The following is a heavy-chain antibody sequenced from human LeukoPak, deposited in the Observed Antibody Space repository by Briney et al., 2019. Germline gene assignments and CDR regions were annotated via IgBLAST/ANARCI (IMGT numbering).Heavy chain of an antibody. CDR3: ARTSSVTPTPTFDS. V-gene: IGHV3-21*01. Sequence: GGSLSLSCAASGFTFSSYSMNWVRQAPGKGLEWVSSISSSGNFIYYPDSMKGRFTISRDNAKNSLFLQMNSLRAEDTAIYYCARTSSVTPTPTFDSWGQGTLVTVSP. CDR2: ISSSGNFI. J-gene: IGHJ4*02. D-gene: IGHD4-17*01. CDR1: GFTFSSYS.